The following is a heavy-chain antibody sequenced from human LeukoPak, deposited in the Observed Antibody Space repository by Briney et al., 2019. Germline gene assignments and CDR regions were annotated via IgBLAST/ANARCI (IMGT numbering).Heavy chain of an antibody. J-gene: IGHJ5*02. V-gene: IGHV7-4-1*02. CDR1: GYTFTSYA. D-gene: IGHD3-9*01. Sequence: GASVKVSCKASGYTFTSYAMNWVRQAPGQGLEWMGWINTNTGNPTYAQGFTGRFVFSLDTSVSTAYLQISSLKAEDTAVYYCARDQEDILTGYRFQFILDPWGQGTLVTVSS. CDR2: INTNTGNP. CDR3: ARDQEDILTGYRFQFILDP.